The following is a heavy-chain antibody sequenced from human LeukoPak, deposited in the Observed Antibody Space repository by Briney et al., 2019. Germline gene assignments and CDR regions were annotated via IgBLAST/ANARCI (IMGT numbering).Heavy chain of an antibody. CDR3: ARDLFSSHTDY. V-gene: IGHV3-30*02. Sequence: GGSLRLSCAASGFSFSTYGIHWVRQAPGMGLEWVALMRYDGRNEFYADSVKGRFSISRADSKNTVYLQMNSLRAEDTAVYYCARDLFSSHTDYWGQGTLVTVSS. CDR2: MRYDGRNE. D-gene: IGHD6-13*01. J-gene: IGHJ4*02. CDR1: GFSFSTYG.